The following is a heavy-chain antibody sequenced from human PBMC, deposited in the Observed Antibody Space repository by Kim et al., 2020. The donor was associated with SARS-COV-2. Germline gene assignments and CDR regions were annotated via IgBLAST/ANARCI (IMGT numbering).Heavy chain of an antibody. J-gene: IGHJ4*03. D-gene: IGHD3-16*01. CDR3: ARQGGFGGDPDY. CDR2: VFPGGNT. CDR1: EGSISRSTFY. Sequence: SETLSLTCNVSEGSISRSTFYWGWIRQPPGKGLEWIGTVFPGGNTYYNSSLKSRVTISIDTSKDHLSLRLIFVTAADTAVYYCARQGGFGGDPDYWGQGT. V-gene: IGHV4-39*01.